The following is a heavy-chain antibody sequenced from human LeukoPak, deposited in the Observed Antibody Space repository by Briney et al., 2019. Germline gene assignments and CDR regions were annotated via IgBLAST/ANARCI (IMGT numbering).Heavy chain of an antibody. V-gene: IGHV3-49*04. D-gene: IGHD3-16*02. CDR2: IRSKGYGGTT. J-gene: IGHJ4*02. CDR1: GFTFSNYG. CDR3: TRTGDFVIPFY. Sequence: GGSLRLSCTASGFTFSNYGMHWVRQAPGKGLEWVGFIRSKGYGGTTDYAASVKGRFTISRDDSKNIAYLQMNSLKTEDTAVYYCTRTGDFVIPFYWGQGTLVTVSS.